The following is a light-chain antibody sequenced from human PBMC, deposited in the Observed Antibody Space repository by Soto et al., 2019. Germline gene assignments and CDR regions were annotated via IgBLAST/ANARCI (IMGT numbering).Light chain of an antibody. J-gene: IGKJ2*01. CDR2: VAS. Sequence: ENVLTQSPGTLSLSPGERATLSCRASQSIASTFFAWYQQKPGQAPRLLIYVASSRATCIPDRFSGSGSGTDFTLTISRLEPEDFAVYYCQQYDKSLYTFGQGTKLEIK. CDR3: QQYDKSLYT. CDR1: QSIASTF. V-gene: IGKV3-20*01.